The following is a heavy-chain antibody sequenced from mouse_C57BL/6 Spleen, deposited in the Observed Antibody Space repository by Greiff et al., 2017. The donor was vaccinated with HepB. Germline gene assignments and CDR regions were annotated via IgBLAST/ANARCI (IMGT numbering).Heavy chain of an antibody. CDR3: TTKSEYDCAMDY. CDR1: GFNIKDDY. D-gene: IGHD5-1*01. Sequence: VQLQQSGAELVRPGASVKLSCTASGFNIKDDYMHWVKQRPEQGLEWIGWIDPENGDTEYASKFQGKATITADTSSNTAYLQLSSLTSEDTAVYYCTTKSEYDCAMDYWGQGTSVTVSS. V-gene: IGHV14-4*01. J-gene: IGHJ4*01. CDR2: IDPENGDT.